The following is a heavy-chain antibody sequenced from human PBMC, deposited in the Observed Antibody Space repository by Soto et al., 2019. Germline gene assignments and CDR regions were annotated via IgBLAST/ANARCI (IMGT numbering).Heavy chain of an antibody. CDR1: GGIFNGDA. J-gene: IGHJ4*02. Sequence: SVKVSCKTSGGIFNGDAISWVRQAPGQGLEGMGGVLGVFGTANYAQKFQGRVTITADKSTTTAYMELRSLRSEDTAVYYCARSSGSYSPTFFDHWGQGTLVTVSS. D-gene: IGHD1-26*01. CDR3: ARSSGSYSPTFFDH. CDR2: VLGVFGTA. V-gene: IGHV1-69*06.